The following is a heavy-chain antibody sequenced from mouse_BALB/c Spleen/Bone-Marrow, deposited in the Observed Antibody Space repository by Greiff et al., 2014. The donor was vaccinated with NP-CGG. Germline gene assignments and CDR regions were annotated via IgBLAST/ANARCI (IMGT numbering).Heavy chain of an antibody. CDR3: TRSGYGSSSLDY. J-gene: IGHJ2*01. CDR2: IYPSDSYT. V-gene: IGHV1-69*02. Sequence: RPGQGLEWIGNIYPSDSYTNYNQKFEDKATLTVDKSSSTAYMQLSSPTSEDSAIYYCTRSGYGSSSLDYWGQGTTLTVSS. D-gene: IGHD1-1*01.